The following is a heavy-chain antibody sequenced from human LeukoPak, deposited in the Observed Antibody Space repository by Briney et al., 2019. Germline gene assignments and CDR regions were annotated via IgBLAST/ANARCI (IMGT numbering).Heavy chain of an antibody. J-gene: IGHJ3*02. D-gene: IGHD2-8*02. Sequence: PSETLSLTCTVSGDSISNYYWTSIRQPPGKGLEWIGYMYYSGITNYNPSLNGRVAMSLDTSKNEFSLQLTSVTAADTAVYYCVSGKYRISIFCTAGACYPGAFDIWGQGTMATVSS. CDR1: GDSISNYY. CDR3: VSGKYRISIFCTAGACYPGAFDI. V-gene: IGHV4-59*01. CDR2: MYYSGIT.